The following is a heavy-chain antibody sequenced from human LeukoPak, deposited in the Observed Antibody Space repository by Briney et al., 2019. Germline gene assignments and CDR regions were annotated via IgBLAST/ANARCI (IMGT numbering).Heavy chain of an antibody. D-gene: IGHD6-13*01. CDR1: GGSISTHY. Sequence: SETLSLTCTVSGGSISTHYCSWIRQPAGPGLEWIGRIYPTDNTTYNPSLKSRVTLSVDTSKNQFSLKVNSVTAADAAVYYCARGPGQLTSECFDSWGQGILVTVSS. J-gene: IGHJ5*01. CDR2: IYPTDNT. CDR3: ARGPGQLTSECFDS. V-gene: IGHV4-4*07.